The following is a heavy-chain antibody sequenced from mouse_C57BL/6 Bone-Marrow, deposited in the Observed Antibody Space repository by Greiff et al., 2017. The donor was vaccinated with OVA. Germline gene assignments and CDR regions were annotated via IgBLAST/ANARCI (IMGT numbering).Heavy chain of an antibody. V-gene: IGHV1-4*01. Sequence: VQLQESGAELARPGASVKMSCKASGYTFTSYTMHWVKQRPGQGLEWIGYINPSSGYTKYNQKFKDKATLTADKSSSTAYMQLSSLTSEDSAVDYCANYYPEDWGQGTTLTVAS. J-gene: IGHJ2*01. D-gene: IGHD1-1*01. CDR3: ANYYPED. CDR2: INPSSGYT. CDR1: GYTFTSYT.